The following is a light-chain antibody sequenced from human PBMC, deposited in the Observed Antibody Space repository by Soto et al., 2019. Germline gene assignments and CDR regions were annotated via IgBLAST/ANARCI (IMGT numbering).Light chain of an antibody. CDR2: GAS. CDR1: QSVSSRY. CDR3: QEYGTSRT. Sequence: PGERATLFCRASQSVSSRYLAWYQQKPGQAPRLLIYGASSRATGIPDRFSGSGSGTDFTLTVSRLEPEDFAMYYCQEYGTSRTFGQGTKVEIK. J-gene: IGKJ1*01. V-gene: IGKV3-20*01.